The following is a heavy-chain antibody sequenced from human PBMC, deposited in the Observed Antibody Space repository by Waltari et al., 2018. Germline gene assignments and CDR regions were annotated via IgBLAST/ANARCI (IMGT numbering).Heavy chain of an antibody. CDR1: GGSISNDY. Sequence: QVQLQESGPGLVRPSETLSLTCTVSGGSISNDYWSCIRQPAGKGLEWIGRIDGGGSTNYNPSLASRVTMSVDTSKSQFSLQLRSVTAADTAVYYCARNLLRSYGLIDYWGQGTLATVSS. V-gene: IGHV4-4*07. CDR2: IDGGGST. D-gene: IGHD3-10*01. CDR3: ARNLLRSYGLIDY. J-gene: IGHJ4*02.